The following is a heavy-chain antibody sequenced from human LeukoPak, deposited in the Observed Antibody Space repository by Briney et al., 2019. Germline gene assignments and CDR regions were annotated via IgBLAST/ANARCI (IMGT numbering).Heavy chain of an antibody. CDR1: GGSISSSSYY. CDR2: IYYSGST. V-gene: IGHV4-39*01. J-gene: IGHJ4*02. Sequence: SETLSLTCTVSGGSISSSSYYWGWIRQPPGKGLEWIGSIYYSGSTYYNPSLKSRVTISVDTSKNQFSLKLSSVTAADTAVYYCARHLSGWPMFFDYWGQGTLVTVSS. CDR3: ARHLSGWPMFFDY. D-gene: IGHD6-19*01.